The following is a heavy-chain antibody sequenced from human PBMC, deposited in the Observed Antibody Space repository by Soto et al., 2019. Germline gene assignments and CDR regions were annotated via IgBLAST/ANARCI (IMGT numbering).Heavy chain of an antibody. CDR2: IWSDGHNK. J-gene: IGHJ4*02. CDR1: GFTFSNYG. D-gene: IGHD5-18*01. Sequence: QVQLVESGGGVVQPGRSLRLSCTASGFTFSNYGMHWVRQAPGKGLEWVAVIWSDGHNKDYGESVKGRFTVSRDNAKKTVYLQMDSLGVDDTAVYYCARDEIQIWSFVGTLEYWGQGTLVTVSS. V-gene: IGHV3-33*01. CDR3: ARDEIQIWSFVGTLEY.